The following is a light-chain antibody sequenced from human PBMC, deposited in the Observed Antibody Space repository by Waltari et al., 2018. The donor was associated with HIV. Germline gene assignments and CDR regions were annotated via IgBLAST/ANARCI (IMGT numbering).Light chain of an antibody. Sequence: DIQMTQSPSTLSASVAERDSITRRASQTVTNKVAWYQQKPGQAPKLLIYGASTWQCGVPARFSGSGSGTDFTLTITSLQPDDFAAYFCQQYYRSPLTFGPGTKVDIK. V-gene: IGKV1-39*01. CDR2: GAS. CDR3: QQYYRSPLT. J-gene: IGKJ3*01. CDR1: QTVTNK.